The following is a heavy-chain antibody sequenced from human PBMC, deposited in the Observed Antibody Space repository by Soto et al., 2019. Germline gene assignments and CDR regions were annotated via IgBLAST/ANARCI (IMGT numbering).Heavy chain of an antibody. J-gene: IGHJ3*02. Sequence: QVQLVQSGAEVKKPGSSVKVSCKASGGTFSSYAISWVRHAPGQGLEWRGGIIPIVGTANYAQKCQGRFKITADESTSTAYMELSSLRSEDTAVYYCARVRIRLLKWLLYPKGGAFDIWGQGTMVTVSS. CDR1: GGTFSSYA. D-gene: IGHD3-3*01. CDR3: ARVRIRLLKWLLYPKGGAFDI. CDR2: IIPIVGTA. V-gene: IGHV1-69*01.